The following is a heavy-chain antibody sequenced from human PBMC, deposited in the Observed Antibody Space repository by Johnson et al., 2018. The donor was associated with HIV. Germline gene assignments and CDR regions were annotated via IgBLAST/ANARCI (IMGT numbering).Heavy chain of an antibody. CDR3: AKDWGVGAKRPDDAFDI. Sequence: VHLVESGGGLVKPGGSRRLSCAASGFTFTNAWMNWVRQAPGKGLEWVGRIKSKSDGGTTDYAAPVKGRFTISRDNAKNSLYLQMNSLRAEDTAVHYCAKDWGVGAKRPDDAFDIRGQGTMVTVSS. D-gene: IGHD1-26*01. CDR1: GFTFTNAW. V-gene: IGHV3-15*01. CDR2: IKSKSDGGTT. J-gene: IGHJ3*02.